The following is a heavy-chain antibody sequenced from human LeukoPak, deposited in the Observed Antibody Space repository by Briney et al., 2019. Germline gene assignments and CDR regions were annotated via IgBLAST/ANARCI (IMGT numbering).Heavy chain of an antibody. CDR2: ISSSSSYI. Sequence: GGSLRLSCAAPGFTFSSYSMNWVRQAPGKGLEWVSSISSSSSYIYYADSVKGRFTISRDNAKNSLYLQMNSLRAEDTAVYYCAKNTVTNAFDIWGQGTMVTVSS. V-gene: IGHV3-21*01. CDR3: AKNTVTNAFDI. CDR1: GFTFSSYS. J-gene: IGHJ3*02. D-gene: IGHD4-17*01.